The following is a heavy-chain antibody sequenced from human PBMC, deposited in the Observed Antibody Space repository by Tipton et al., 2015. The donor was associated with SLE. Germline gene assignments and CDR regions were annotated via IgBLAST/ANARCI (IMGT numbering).Heavy chain of an antibody. V-gene: IGHV4-59*01. Sequence: TLSLTCTVSGGSLSNYYWNWIRQPPGRGLEWIGCIYHSGSTSYSPSLESRVTISVDTSKNQFSLKMTSVTAADTAVYYCARDSPTVAGTFDSWGQGTLVIVSA. D-gene: IGHD6-19*01. J-gene: IGHJ4*02. CDR1: GGSLSNYY. CDR3: ARDSPTVAGTFDS. CDR2: IYHSGST.